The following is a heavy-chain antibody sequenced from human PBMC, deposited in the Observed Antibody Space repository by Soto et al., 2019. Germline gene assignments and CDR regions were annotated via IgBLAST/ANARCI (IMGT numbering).Heavy chain of an antibody. CDR1: GGSISSSSYY. V-gene: IGHV4-39*01. Sequence: PSETLSLTCTVSGGSISSSSYYWGWIRQPPGKGLEWIGSIYYSGSTYYNPSLKSRVTISVDTSKNQFSLKLSSVTAADTAVYYCARHIYGDYVMPSDYWGQGTLVTVSS. CDR2: IYYSGST. J-gene: IGHJ4*02. D-gene: IGHD4-17*01. CDR3: ARHIYGDYVMPSDY.